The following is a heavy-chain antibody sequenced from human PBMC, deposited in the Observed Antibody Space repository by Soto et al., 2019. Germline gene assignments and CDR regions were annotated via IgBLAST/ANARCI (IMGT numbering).Heavy chain of an antibody. V-gene: IGHV3-53*01. D-gene: IGHD5-18*01. Sequence: GGSLRLSCAASGFTVSSNYMSWVRQAPGKGLEWVSVIYSGGSTYYADSVKGRFTISRDNSKNTLYLQMNSLRAVDTAVYYCARESGYRYGLPYYRGQRTLVPVSS. CDR1: GFTVSSNY. CDR2: IYSGGST. CDR3: ARESGYRYGLPYY. J-gene: IGHJ4*02.